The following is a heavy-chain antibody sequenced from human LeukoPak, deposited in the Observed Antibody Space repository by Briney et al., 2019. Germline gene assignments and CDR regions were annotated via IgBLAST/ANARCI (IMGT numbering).Heavy chain of an antibody. D-gene: IGHD3/OR15-3a*01. CDR3: ARGRGWTYDS. J-gene: IGHJ4*02. V-gene: IGHV3-7*04. CDR1: GFTFTNDF. CDR2: MRVDGTDI. Sequence: GGSLRLSCAASGFTFTNDFMTWVRQAPGKGLEWVANMRVDGTDIRYVDSVKGRFTISSGNARNSLYLQMNTLRAEDTAVYYCARGRGWTYDSWGRGTLVTVSS.